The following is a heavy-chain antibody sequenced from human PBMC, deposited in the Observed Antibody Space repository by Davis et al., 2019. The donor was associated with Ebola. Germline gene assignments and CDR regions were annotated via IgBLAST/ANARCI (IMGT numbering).Heavy chain of an antibody. CDR3: AKDKGYYYDYYGMDV. J-gene: IGHJ6*02. CDR2: IWYDGSNK. CDR1: GFTFSSYG. Sequence: PGGSLRLSCAASGFTFSSYGMHWVRQAPGKGLEWVAVIWYDGSNKYYADSVKGRFTISRDNSKNTLYLQMNSLRAEDTAVYYCAKDKGYYYDYYGMDVWGQGTTVTVSS. V-gene: IGHV3-30*02.